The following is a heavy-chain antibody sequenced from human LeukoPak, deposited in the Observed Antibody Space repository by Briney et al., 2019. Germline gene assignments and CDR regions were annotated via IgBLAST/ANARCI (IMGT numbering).Heavy chain of an antibody. J-gene: IGHJ4*02. CDR2: IKQDGSEG. CDR3: ARAVAGDY. CDR1: GFTFSSYW. Sequence: GGSLRLSCAASGFTFSSYWMTWVRQAPGKGLEWVANIKQDGSEGYYVDSVKGRFTVSRDNGKNSLYLQMSSLRAEDTAVYYCARAVAGDYWGQGTLVTVSS. V-gene: IGHV3-7*03. D-gene: IGHD6-19*01.